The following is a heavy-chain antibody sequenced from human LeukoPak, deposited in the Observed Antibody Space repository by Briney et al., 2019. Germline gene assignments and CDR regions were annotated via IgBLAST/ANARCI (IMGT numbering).Heavy chain of an antibody. Sequence: GGSLRLSCAASGFSLSNAWMNWVRQAPGKGLEWVGRIKSKTDGGTTDYTAPVKGRFTISRDDSKNTLYLQMNSLKTEDTAVYYCTTDGGQQLVTDYGMDVWGQGTTVTVSS. D-gene: IGHD6-13*01. CDR2: IKSKTDGGTT. CDR1: GFSLSNAW. CDR3: TTDGGQQLVTDYGMDV. V-gene: IGHV3-15*07. J-gene: IGHJ6*02.